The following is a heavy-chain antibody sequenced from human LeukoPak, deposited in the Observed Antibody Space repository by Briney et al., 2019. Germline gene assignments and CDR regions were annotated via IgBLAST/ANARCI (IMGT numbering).Heavy chain of an antibody. D-gene: IGHD6-13*01. CDR3: ARAKAAYSSSWYYFDY. V-gene: IGHV1-69*13. CDR2: IIPIFGTA. J-gene: IGHJ4*02. CDR1: GGTFSSYA. Sequence: ASVKVSCKASGGTFSSYAISWVRQAPGQGLEWMGGIIPIFGTANYAQKFQGRVTITADESTSTAYMELSSLRPEDTAVYYCARAKAAYSSSWYYFDYWGQGTLVTVSS.